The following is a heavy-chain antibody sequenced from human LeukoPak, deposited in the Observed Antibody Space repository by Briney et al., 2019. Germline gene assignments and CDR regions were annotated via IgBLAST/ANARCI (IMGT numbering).Heavy chain of an antibody. J-gene: IGHJ4*02. V-gene: IGHV4-39*01. Sequence: SETLSLTCTVSGGSVSSSFYYWGWIRQPPGKGLEWIGSMYFSGSTHYNPSLRSRVTISVDTSKNQFSLKLTSVTAADTAVYYCANAASYSVDYWGQGTLVTVSS. CDR3: ANAASYSVDY. CDR1: GGSVSSSFYY. CDR2: MYFSGST. D-gene: IGHD1-26*01.